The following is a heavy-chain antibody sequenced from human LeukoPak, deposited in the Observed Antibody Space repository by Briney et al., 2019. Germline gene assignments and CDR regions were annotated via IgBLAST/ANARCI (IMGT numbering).Heavy chain of an antibody. CDR3: AKDGHLPHDYDSSGYWARYFDY. D-gene: IGHD3-22*01. V-gene: IGHV3-33*06. CDR2: IWYDGSNK. Sequence: GRSLRLSCATSGFTFSSYGMHWVRQAPGKGLEWVAVIWYDGSNKYYADSVKGRFTISRDNSKNTLYLQMNSLRAEDTAVYYCAKDGHLPHDYDSSGYWARYFDYWGQGTLVTVSS. CDR1: GFTFSSYG. J-gene: IGHJ4*02.